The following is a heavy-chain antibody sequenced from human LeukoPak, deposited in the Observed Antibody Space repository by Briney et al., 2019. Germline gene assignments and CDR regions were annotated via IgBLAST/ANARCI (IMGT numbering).Heavy chain of an antibody. CDR1: GFTFSSYA. Sequence: PGGSLRLSCAATGFTFSSYAMHWVRQAPGKGLEWVAVISYDGSNKYYADSVKGRFTISRDNSKNTLYLQMNSLRAGDTAVYYCARSGDYLGAEYFQHWGQGTLVTVSS. V-gene: IGHV3-30-3*01. D-gene: IGHD3-16*01. CDR2: ISYDGSNK. J-gene: IGHJ1*01. CDR3: ARSGDYLGAEYFQH.